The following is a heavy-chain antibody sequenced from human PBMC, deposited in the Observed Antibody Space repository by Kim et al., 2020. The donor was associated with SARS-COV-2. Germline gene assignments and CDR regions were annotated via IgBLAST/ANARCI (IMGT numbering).Heavy chain of an antibody. J-gene: IGHJ4*02. V-gene: IGHV3-23*01. CDR2: INGDGGLT. Sequence: GGSLRLSCAASGFTFSSFAMTWVRQLPGKGLEWVSVINGDGGLTFYADSVKGRFTISRDNSKNTLYLQMNSLRADDTAVYYCAKVFQYGSGDRRNYFDFWRRGTGDTVFS. D-gene: IGHD3-10*01. CDR1: GFTFSSFA. CDR3: AKVFQYGSGDRRNYFDF.